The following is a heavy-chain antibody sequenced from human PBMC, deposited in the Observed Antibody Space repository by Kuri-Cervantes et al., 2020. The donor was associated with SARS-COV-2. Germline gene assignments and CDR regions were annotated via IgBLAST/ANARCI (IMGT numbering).Heavy chain of an antibody. CDR1: GFTFSSYG. Sequence: GESLKISCAASGFTFSSYGMNWVRQAPGKGLEWVSYISSSGSTIYYADSVKGRFTISRDNAKNSLYLQMNSLRAEDTAVYYCARIGELGIPDYWGQGTLVTVSS. CDR2: ISSSGSTI. J-gene: IGHJ4*02. CDR3: ARIGELGIPDY. D-gene: IGHD7-27*01. V-gene: IGHV3-48*04.